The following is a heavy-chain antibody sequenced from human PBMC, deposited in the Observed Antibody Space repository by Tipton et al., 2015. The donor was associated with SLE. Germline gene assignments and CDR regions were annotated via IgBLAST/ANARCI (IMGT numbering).Heavy chain of an antibody. Sequence: TLSLTCTVSGGSITSYYWSWIRQPPGKGLEWIGYMDYSGSTNYNPSLKSRVTISVDTSKNQFSLKLNSVTAADTAVYYCARHRLAYDYVWGSYRSFDSWGQGLLVTVS. D-gene: IGHD3-16*02. CDR2: MDYSGST. V-gene: IGHV4-59*01. J-gene: IGHJ4*02. CDR1: GGSITSYY. CDR3: ARHRLAYDYVWGSYRSFDS.